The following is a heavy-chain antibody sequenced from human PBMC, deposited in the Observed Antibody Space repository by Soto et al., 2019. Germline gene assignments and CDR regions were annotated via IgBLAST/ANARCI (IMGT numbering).Heavy chain of an antibody. V-gene: IGHV3-23*01. D-gene: IGHD5-18*01. Sequence: GGSLRLSCAASGFTFSSYAMSWVRQAPGKGLEWVSAISGSGGSTYYADSVKGRFTISRDNSKNTLYLQMNSLRAEDTAVYYCAKDRGYRYAYNCFDHWGQGTMLTVSS. CDR3: AKDRGYRYAYNCFDH. J-gene: IGHJ5*02. CDR1: GFTFSSYA. CDR2: ISGSGGST.